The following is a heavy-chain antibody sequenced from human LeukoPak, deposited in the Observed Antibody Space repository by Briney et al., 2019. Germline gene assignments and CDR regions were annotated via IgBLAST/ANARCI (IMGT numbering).Heavy chain of an antibody. CDR2: IWSDGSNK. CDR1: GFIFSSYG. Sequence: PGGSLRLSCAASGFIFSSYGMHWVRQAPGKGLEWVAVIWSDGSNKYYADSVKGRFTISRDNAKNTVFLQMNSLRAEDTAVYYCRTYRWGDSFEFWGQGTLVTVSS. V-gene: IGHV3-33*03. J-gene: IGHJ4*02. D-gene: IGHD3-16*01. CDR3: RTYRWGDSFEF.